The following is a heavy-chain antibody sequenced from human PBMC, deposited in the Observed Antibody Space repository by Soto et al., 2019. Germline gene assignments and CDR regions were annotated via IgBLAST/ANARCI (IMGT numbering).Heavy chain of an antibody. J-gene: IGHJ4*02. Sequence: GGSLRLSCAASGFTFSSLVMNWVRQAPGKGLEWVSTVSPNGQGIYYADSVRGRFTISRDFSKNTVFLHMDSLRAEDTAVYYCAKDRDYPRDYFHYWGQGTLVTVSS. CDR2: VSPNGQGI. D-gene: IGHD3-10*01. CDR1: GFTFSSLV. CDR3: AKDRDYPRDYFHY. V-gene: IGHV3-23*01.